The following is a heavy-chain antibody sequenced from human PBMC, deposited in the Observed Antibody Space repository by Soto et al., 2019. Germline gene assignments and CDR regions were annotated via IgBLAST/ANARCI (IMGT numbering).Heavy chain of an antibody. CDR1: GFTFSTYG. J-gene: IGHJ6*02. Sequence: GGSLRLSCAAPGFTFSTYGMHWVRQAPGKGLEWVAVIWFDGTKKYYADSVNGRFTISRDNSKNTLYLQMNSLRAEDTAVYYCASQIFWSGCTAHGMDVWGQGTAVTVSS. CDR3: ASQIFWSGCTAHGMDV. V-gene: IGHV3-33*01. D-gene: IGHD3-3*01. CDR2: IWFDGTKK.